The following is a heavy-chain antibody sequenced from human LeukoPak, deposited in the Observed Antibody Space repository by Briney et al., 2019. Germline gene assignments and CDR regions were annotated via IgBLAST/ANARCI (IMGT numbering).Heavy chain of an antibody. V-gene: IGHV1-69*05. CDR1: GGTFSSYA. J-gene: IGHJ3*02. CDR3: ARDAPGGFLEWLSPHDAFHI. CDR2: IIPIFGTA. Sequence: ASVKVSCKASGGTFSSYAISWVRQAPGQGLEWMGGIIPIFGTANYAQKFQGRVTITTDESTSTAYMELSSLRSEDTAVYYCARDAPGGFLEWLSPHDAFHIWGQGTVVTVSS. D-gene: IGHD3-3*01.